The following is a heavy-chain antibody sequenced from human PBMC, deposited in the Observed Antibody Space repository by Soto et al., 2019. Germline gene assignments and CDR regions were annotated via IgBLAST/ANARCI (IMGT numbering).Heavy chain of an antibody. Sequence: GGSLRLSCAAPGFTLNTYWMHWVRQAPGKGLVWVSRINSDGSSTSYADSVKGRFTISRDNAKNTLYLQMNSLGADDTAVYYCARGGYSYGSDYWGQGTLVTVSS. CDR3: ARGGYSYGSDY. D-gene: IGHD5-18*01. CDR2: INSDGSST. J-gene: IGHJ4*02. V-gene: IGHV3-74*01. CDR1: GFTLNTYW.